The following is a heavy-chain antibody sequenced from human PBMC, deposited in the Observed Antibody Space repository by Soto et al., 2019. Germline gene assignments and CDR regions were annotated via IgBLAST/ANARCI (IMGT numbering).Heavy chain of an antibody. V-gene: IGHV3-23*01. D-gene: IGHD2-15*01. CDR1: GFTFSSYA. CDR2: VSIGGST. J-gene: IGHJ4*02. CDR3: AKRRGAGGHFDY. Sequence: DVQLLESGGGLVQPEGSVRLSCAASGFTFSSYAMGWVRQGPGKGLEWVAVVSIGGSTHYADSVRGRFTISRDNSKNTLSLQMNRLTAEDTAVYFCAKRRGAGGHFDYWGQGALVTVSS.